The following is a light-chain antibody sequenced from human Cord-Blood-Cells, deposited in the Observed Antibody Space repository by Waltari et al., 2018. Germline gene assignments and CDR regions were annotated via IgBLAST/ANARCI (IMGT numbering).Light chain of an antibody. Sequence: DIQMTQSPSSLSASVGDRVTITCRASQSISSYLNWYQQKPGKAPKLLIYAASSFQSGVPSRFSGRGSGTDFTLTISSLQPEDFATYYCQQSYSTLITFGQGTRLEIK. J-gene: IGKJ5*01. V-gene: IGKV1-39*01. CDR1: QSISSY. CDR2: AAS. CDR3: QQSYSTLIT.